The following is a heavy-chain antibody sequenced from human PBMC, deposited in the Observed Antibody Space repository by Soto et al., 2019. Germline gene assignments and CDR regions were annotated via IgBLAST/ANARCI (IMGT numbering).Heavy chain of an antibody. V-gene: IGHV3-30*18. CDR2: ISYDGSNK. Sequence: GGSLRLSCAASGFTFSSYGMHWVRQAPGKGLEWVAVISYDGSNKYYADSVKGRFTISRDNSKNTLYLQMNSLRAEDTAVYYCAKVFFSAPRDILTGYDYWGQGTLVTVSS. CDR1: GFTFSSYG. CDR3: AKVFFSAPRDILTGYDY. J-gene: IGHJ4*02. D-gene: IGHD3-9*01.